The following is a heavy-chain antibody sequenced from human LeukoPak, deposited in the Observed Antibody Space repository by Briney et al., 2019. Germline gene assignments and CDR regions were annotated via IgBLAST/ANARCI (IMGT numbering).Heavy chain of an antibody. CDR1: GGSISSYY. D-gene: IGHD4-23*01. CDR3: ARADDYGGKAGAFDI. CDR2: IYYSGST. V-gene: IGHV4-59*01. J-gene: IGHJ3*02. Sequence: PSETLSLTCTVSGGSISSYYWSWIRQPPGKGLEWIGYIYYSGSTNYNPSLKSRVTISVDTSKNQFSLKLSSVTAADTAVYYCARADDYGGKAGAFDIWGQGTMVTVSS.